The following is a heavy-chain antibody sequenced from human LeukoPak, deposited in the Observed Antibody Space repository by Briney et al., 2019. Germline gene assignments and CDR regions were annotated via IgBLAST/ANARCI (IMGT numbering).Heavy chain of an antibody. CDR3: ARLVCCSSRSFHYGVDV. J-gene: IGHJ6*01. V-gene: IGHV5-51*01. CDR1: RYSFSRQR. D-gene: IGHD2-2*01. Sequence: GESLKISCKGSRYSFSRQRIGRVRQMPGKGLEWMAIIYPGDSDTRYSPSFQGQVTISADKSISTAYLQWSSLKASDTAMYYCARLVCCSSRSFHYGVDVWGQGTTVTVSS. CDR2: IYPGDSDT.